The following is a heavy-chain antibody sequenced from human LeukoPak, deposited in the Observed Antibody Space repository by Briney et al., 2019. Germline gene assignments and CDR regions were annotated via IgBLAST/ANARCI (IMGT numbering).Heavy chain of an antibody. D-gene: IGHD3-22*01. V-gene: IGHV4-38-2*02. CDR2: IYHSGST. Sequence: SETLSLTCTVSGYSISSGYYWGWIRQPPGKGLEWIGSIYHSGSTYYNPSLKSRVTISVDTSKNQFSLKLSSVTAADTAMYYCARDAPYYFDSSGYYDYWGQGTLVTVSS. J-gene: IGHJ4*02. CDR1: GYSISSGYY. CDR3: ARDAPYYFDSSGYYDY.